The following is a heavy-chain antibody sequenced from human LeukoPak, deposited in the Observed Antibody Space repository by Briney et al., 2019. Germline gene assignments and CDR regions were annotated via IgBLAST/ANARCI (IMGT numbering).Heavy chain of an antibody. CDR3: ARSSIAARHSSGLDY. Sequence: PSETLSLTCAVYGGSFSGYYWSWIRQPPGKGLEWIGEINHSGSTNYNPSLKSRVTISVDTSKNQFSLKLSSVTAADTAVYYCARSSIAARHSSGLDYWGQGTLVTVSS. CDR1: GGSFSGYY. D-gene: IGHD6-6*01. V-gene: IGHV4-34*01. CDR2: INHSGST. J-gene: IGHJ4*02.